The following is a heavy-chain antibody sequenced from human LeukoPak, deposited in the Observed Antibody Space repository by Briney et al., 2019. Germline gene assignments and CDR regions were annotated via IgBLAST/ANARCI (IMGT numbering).Heavy chain of an antibody. D-gene: IGHD2/OR15-2a*01. V-gene: IGHV3-7*05. J-gene: IGHJ3*02. CDR1: GFTFSRHW. CDR3: ARGNFSAYDI. Sequence: GGSLRLSCAASGFTFSRHWVSWVRQAPGKGLEWVANIKQDGSEKYYVDSVKGRFTISRDNAKNSLYLQMNSLRAEDTAVYYCARGNFSAYDIWGQGTMVTVSS. CDR2: IKQDGSEK.